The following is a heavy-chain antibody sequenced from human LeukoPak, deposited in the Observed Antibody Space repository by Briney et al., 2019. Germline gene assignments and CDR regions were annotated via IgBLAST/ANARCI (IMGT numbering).Heavy chain of an antibody. Sequence: SETLSLTCTVSGGSVSSDSYFWTWIRQPPGKGLEWIGYIYYSGSTNYNPSLKSQVTISLDTSKSQISLKLSSVTAADTAVYYCARGGWSLDYWGHGTLVTVSS. CDR3: ARGGWSLDY. CDR2: IYYSGST. D-gene: IGHD2-15*01. CDR1: GGSVSSDSYF. J-gene: IGHJ4*01. V-gene: IGHV4-61*01.